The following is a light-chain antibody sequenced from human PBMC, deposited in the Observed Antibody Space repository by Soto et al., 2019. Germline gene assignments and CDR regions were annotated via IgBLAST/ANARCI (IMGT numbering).Light chain of an antibody. CDR2: DAS. CDR1: QSVDSS. Sequence: DIVLTQSPATLSLSPGERATLSCRPSQSVDSSLAWFQQKPGQAPRLLIYDASNRATGIPARFSGSGSGTDFTLTISSLEPEDFAVYYCQQRGSWPQLTFGGGTKVEI. J-gene: IGKJ4*01. CDR3: QQRGSWPQLT. V-gene: IGKV3-11*01.